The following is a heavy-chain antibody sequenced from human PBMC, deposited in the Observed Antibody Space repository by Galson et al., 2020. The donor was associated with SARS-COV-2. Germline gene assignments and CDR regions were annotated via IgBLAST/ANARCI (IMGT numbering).Heavy chain of an antibody. CDR2: ISGSGGST. CDR3: AKDDCTNGLCR. J-gene: IGHJ4*02. V-gene: IGHV3-23*01. D-gene: IGHD2-8*01. CDR1: GFTFSSYA. Sequence: GESLKISCAASGFTFSSYAMSWVRQAPGKGPEWVSAISGSGGSTYYADSVRGRFTISRDNSKNTLYLQMNSLRAEDTAVYYCAKDDCTNGLCRWGQGTLVTVSS.